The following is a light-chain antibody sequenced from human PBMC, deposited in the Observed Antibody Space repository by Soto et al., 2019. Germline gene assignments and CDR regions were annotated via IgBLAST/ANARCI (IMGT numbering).Light chain of an antibody. V-gene: IGKV3-15*01. Sequence: EIVVTQSPGILSVSPGDRATLSCRARQSVGRNLAWYQQKPGQAPTLLIYAASTRATGLPARFSGSGSGRDFTLTISSLQSEDFAVYYCQEYSKWPLFTFGPGTRVDIK. CDR3: QEYSKWPLFT. CDR2: AAS. J-gene: IGKJ3*01. CDR1: QSVGRN.